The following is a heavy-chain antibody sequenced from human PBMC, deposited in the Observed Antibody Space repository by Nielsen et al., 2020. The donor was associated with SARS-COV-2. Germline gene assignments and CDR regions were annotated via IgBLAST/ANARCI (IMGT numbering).Heavy chain of an antibody. V-gene: IGHV3-7*05. Sequence: GESLKISCAASGFTFSSFWMNWVRQAPGKGLEWVANIKQDGRDKYYVDSVKGRFTISRDNAKNSLYLEMNSLRAEDTAVYYCATAYGYSYFDHLGQGTLVTVSS. CDR3: ATAYGYSYFDH. J-gene: IGHJ4*02. CDR2: IKQDGRDK. CDR1: GFTFSSFW. D-gene: IGHD3-22*01.